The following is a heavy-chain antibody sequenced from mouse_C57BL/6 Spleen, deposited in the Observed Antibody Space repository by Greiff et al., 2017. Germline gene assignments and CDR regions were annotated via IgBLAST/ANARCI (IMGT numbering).Heavy chain of an antibody. Sequence: EVKLQESGGGLVQPGGSLSLSCAASGFTFTDYYMSWVRQPPGKALEWLGFIRNKANGYTTEYSASVKGRFTISRDNSQSILYLQMNALRAEDSATYYCARYVSKIWYFEVWGTGTTVTVSS. D-gene: IGHD2-5*01. CDR3: ARYVSKIWYFEV. J-gene: IGHJ1*03. CDR2: IRNKANGYTT. V-gene: IGHV7-3*01. CDR1: GFTFTDYY.